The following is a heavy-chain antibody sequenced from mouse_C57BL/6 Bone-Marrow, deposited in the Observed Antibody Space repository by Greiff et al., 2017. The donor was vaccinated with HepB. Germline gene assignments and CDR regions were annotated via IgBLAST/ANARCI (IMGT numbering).Heavy chain of an antibody. CDR1: GYNFTSYG. Sequence: VKLMESGAELARPGASVKLSCKASGYNFTSYGISWVKQRTGQGLEWIGEIYPRSGNTNYNEKFKGKATLTADKSSSTAYMELRSLTSEASAVYFSAISDYGSSYYDYWGQGTTLTVSS. D-gene: IGHD1-1*01. J-gene: IGHJ2*01. CDR2: IYPRSGNT. V-gene: IGHV1-81*01. CDR3: AISDYGSSYYDY.